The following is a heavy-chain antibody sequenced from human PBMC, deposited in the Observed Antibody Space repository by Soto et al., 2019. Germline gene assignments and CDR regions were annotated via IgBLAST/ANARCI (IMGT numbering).Heavy chain of an antibody. V-gene: IGHV3-7*01. CDR3: ARDRGVERFDF. J-gene: IGHJ4*01. D-gene: IGHD3-10*01. CDR1: GFRFSNYC. Sequence: EVQLVESGGGLVQPGGSLRLSCATSGFRFSNYCMSWVRQAPGQRPEWVANIRQDGGEKYYVGSVRGRFTISRDNANSSLYLQVNSMRAEDTALYYCARDRGVERFDFWGHGPLVTVSS. CDR2: IRQDGGEK.